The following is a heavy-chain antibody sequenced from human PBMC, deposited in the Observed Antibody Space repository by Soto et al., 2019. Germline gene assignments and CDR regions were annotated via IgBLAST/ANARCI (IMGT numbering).Heavy chain of an antibody. CDR3: ARVKAAADTYGMDV. CDR1: GYTFTGYY. D-gene: IGHD6-13*01. V-gene: IGHV1-2*04. Sequence: ASVKVSCKASGYTFTGYYMHWVRQAPGQGLEWMGWINPNSGGTNYAQKFQGWVTMTRDTSISTAYMELSRLRSDDTAVYYCARVKAAADTYGMDVWGQGTTVTVSS. J-gene: IGHJ6*02. CDR2: INPNSGGT.